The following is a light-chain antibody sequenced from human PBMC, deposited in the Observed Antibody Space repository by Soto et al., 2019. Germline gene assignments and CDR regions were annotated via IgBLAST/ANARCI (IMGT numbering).Light chain of an antibody. CDR3: QQRTNWPLT. CDR1: QSVTTF. J-gene: IGKJ4*01. CDR2: DAS. V-gene: IGKV3-11*01. Sequence: EIVLTQSPVTLSLSPGERATLSSRTSQSVTTFLAWYQQKPGQAPRLLIHDASKRATGIPARFSGSGSGTDFTLTISSLEPEDFAVYYCQQRTNWPLTFGGGTKVEIK.